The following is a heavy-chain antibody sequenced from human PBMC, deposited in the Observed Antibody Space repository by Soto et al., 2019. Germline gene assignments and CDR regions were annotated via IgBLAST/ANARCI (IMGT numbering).Heavy chain of an antibody. D-gene: IGHD3-3*01. CDR1: GFTFSSYS. CDR3: VTGRERHPLSITIFGVVTYYFDY. CDR2: ISSSSSYI. Sequence: GGSLRLSCAASGFTFSSYSMNWVRQAPGKGLEWVSSISSSSSYIYYADSVKGRFTISRDNAKNSLYLQMNSLRAEDTAVYYCVTGRERHPLSITIFGVVTYYFDYWGQGTLVTVSS. J-gene: IGHJ4*02. V-gene: IGHV3-21*01.